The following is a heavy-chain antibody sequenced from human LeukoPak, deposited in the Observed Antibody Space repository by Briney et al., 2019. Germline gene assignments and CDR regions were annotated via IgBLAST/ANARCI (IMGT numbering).Heavy chain of an antibody. CDR1: GYTFTSYG. CDR3: ARDRNKVSSQMATLY. Sequence: GASVKVSCKSSGYTFTSYGISWVRQAPGQGLAWVGGISGYSGNTNYAQKLQGRVTMSTDTSTSTAYMELRSLRSDDTAVYYCARDRNKVSSQMATLYWGQGTLVTVSS. V-gene: IGHV1-18*01. CDR2: ISGYSGNT. J-gene: IGHJ4*02. D-gene: IGHD5-24*01.